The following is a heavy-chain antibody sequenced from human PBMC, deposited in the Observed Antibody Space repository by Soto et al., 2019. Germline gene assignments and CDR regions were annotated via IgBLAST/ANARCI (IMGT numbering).Heavy chain of an antibody. CDR1: GFTFSSYG. J-gene: IGHJ6*02. Sequence: GGSLRLSCAASGFTFSSYGMHWVRQAPGKGLEWVAVISYDGSNKYYADNVKGRFTISRDNSKNTLYLQMNSLRAEDTAVYYCSKDLGYSSGWEYYYYGMDVWGQGTTVTVSS. D-gene: IGHD6-19*01. CDR3: SKDLGYSSGWEYYYYGMDV. V-gene: IGHV3-30*18. CDR2: ISYDGSNK.